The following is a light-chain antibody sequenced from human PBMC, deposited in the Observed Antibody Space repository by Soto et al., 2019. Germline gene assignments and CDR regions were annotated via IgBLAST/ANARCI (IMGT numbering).Light chain of an antibody. CDR3: QQYYSTPPT. CDR2: WAS. J-gene: IGKJ3*01. CDR1: QSVLYSSNDQNF. Sequence: DIVMTQSPDSLAVSLGERATINCKSSQSVLYSSNDQNFLAWYQQKPGQPPKLLIYWASTRESGVPDRFSGSGSGTDFTLNISSLQAEDVAVYYCQQYYSTPPTFGPGTKVDIK. V-gene: IGKV4-1*01.